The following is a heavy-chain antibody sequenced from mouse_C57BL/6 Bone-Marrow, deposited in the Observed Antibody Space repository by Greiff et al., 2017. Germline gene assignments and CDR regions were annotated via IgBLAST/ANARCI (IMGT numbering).Heavy chain of an antibody. D-gene: IGHD1-1*01. V-gene: IGHV14-4*01. J-gene: IGHJ1*03. CDR3: TSFITTVVAHWHVDV. Sequence: DVKLQESGAELVRPGASVKLSCTASGFNIKDDYMHWVKQRPEQGLEWIGWIDPENGDTEYASKFQGQATITADTSSNPAYLQLSSLTSEDTAVYYCTSFITTVVAHWHVDVWGTGTTVTVSS. CDR1: GFNIKDDY. CDR2: IDPENGDT.